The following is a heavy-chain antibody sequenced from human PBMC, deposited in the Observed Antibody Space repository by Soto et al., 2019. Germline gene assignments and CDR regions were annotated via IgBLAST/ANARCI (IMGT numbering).Heavy chain of an antibody. Sequence: GGALRLSCAASGFTFDDYAMHWVRQAPWKGLEWVSGISWNSGSIGYADSVKGRFTISRDNAKNSLYLQMNSLRAEDTALYYCAKDRIAAAGTYYYMDVWGKGTTVTVS. CDR1: GFTFDDYA. D-gene: IGHD6-13*01. J-gene: IGHJ6*03. CDR2: ISWNSGSI. V-gene: IGHV3-9*01. CDR3: AKDRIAAAGTYYYMDV.